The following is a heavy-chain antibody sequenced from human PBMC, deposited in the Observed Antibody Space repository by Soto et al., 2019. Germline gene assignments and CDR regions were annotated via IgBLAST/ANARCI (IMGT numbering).Heavy chain of an antibody. D-gene: IGHD2-15*01. J-gene: IGHJ6*02. Sequence: SETLSLTCTVSGGSISSSSYYRSWIRQPPGKGLEWIGYIYYSGSTNYNPSLKSRVTISVDTSKNQFSLKLSSVTAADTAVYYCARGGSSYSWYYGMDVWGQGTTVTVSS. CDR1: GGSISSSSYY. CDR2: IYYSGST. CDR3: ARGGSSYSWYYGMDV. V-gene: IGHV4-61*01.